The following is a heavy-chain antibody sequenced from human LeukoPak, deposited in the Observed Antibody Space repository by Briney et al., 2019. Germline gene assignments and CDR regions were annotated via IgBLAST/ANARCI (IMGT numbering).Heavy chain of an antibody. CDR3: ARHENIIIVPTAHAFDC. CDR1: GGSISSSNYY. V-gene: IGHV4-39*01. Sequence: SETLSLTCTFSGGSISSSNYYWGWIRQPPGKGLEWIGSIYYSGDTYYNPSLRSRATISVDTSKNRFSLKLSSVTAADTAVYFCARHENIIIVPTAHAFDCWGQGTLVTVSS. J-gene: IGHJ4*02. D-gene: IGHD2/OR15-2a*01. CDR2: IYYSGDT.